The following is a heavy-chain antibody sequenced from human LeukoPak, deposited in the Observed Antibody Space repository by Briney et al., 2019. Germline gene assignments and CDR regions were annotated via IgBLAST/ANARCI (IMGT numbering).Heavy chain of an antibody. J-gene: IGHJ3*02. V-gene: IGHV1-2*02. CDR1: GYTFTGYY. CDR3: AKESSIAAPEAFDI. D-gene: IGHD6-6*01. CDR2: INPNSGGT. Sequence: GASVKVSCKASGYTFTGYYMHWVRQAPGQGLEWMGWINPNSGGTNYAQKFQGRATMTRDTSISTAYMELSRLRSDDTAVYYCAKESSIAAPEAFDIWGQGTMVTVSS.